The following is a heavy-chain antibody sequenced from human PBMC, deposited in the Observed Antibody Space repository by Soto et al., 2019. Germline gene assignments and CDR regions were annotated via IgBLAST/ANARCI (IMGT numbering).Heavy chain of an antibody. J-gene: IGHJ5*02. CDR3: ARDPSRAAATFGWFDP. D-gene: IGHD6-13*01. CDR2: IIPIFGTA. Sequence: GASVKVSCKASGGTFSSYAISWVRQAPGQGLEWMGGIIPIFGTANYAQKFQGRVTITADESTSTAYMELSSLRSEDTAVYYCARDPSRAAATFGWFDPWGQGTLVTVSS. V-gene: IGHV1-69*13. CDR1: GGTFSSYA.